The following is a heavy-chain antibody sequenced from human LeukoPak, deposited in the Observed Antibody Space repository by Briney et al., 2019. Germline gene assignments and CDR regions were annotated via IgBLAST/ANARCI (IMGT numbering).Heavy chain of an antibody. CDR2: ISGSGGST. CDR1: GFTFSSYA. V-gene: IGHV3-23*01. Sequence: QPGGSLRLSCAASGFTFSSYATSWVRQAPGKGLEWVSSISGSGGSTSYADSVKGRFTISRDNSKNTLFLQMNGLRVEDTAIYYCAKDGVETYGGVSFFDYWGQGTLVTVSS. CDR3: AKDGVETYGGVSFFDY. D-gene: IGHD4-23*01. J-gene: IGHJ4*02.